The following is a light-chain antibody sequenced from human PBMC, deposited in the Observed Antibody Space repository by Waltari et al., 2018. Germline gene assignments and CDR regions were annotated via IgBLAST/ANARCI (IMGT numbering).Light chain of an antibody. Sequence: QSALTQPASVSGSPGQSITISCTGTSSDVGRYNLVSWYQQHPGKAPKLMIYEVSKRPSGVSNRFSGSKSGNTASLTISGLQAEDEADYYCCSYAGSSTGWVFGGGTKLTVL. CDR2: EVS. CDR3: CSYAGSSTGWV. V-gene: IGLV2-23*02. CDR1: SSDVGRYNL. J-gene: IGLJ3*02.